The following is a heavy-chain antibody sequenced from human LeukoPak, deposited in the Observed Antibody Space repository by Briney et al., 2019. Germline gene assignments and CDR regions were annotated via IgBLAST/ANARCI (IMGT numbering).Heavy chain of an antibody. CDR2: ISHSGST. V-gene: IGHV4-31*03. CDR3: ARDLWFGEYNWFDP. J-gene: IGHJ5*02. Sequence: PSQTLSLTCTVSGGSISSGGYFWSWVRQHPGKGLEWIGYISHSGSTYYNPSLKSRVTISLDTSKDRFSLRLSYVTDADTAVYYCARDLWFGEYNWFDPWGQGTLVTVSS. CDR1: GGSISSGGYF. D-gene: IGHD3-10*01.